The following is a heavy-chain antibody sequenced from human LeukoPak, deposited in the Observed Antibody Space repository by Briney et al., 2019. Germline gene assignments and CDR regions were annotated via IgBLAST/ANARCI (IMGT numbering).Heavy chain of an antibody. V-gene: IGHV3-48*02. CDR3: ARDWVIVVPAALGPYYYYGMDV. Sequence: PGGSLRLSCAASGFTFSSYSMNWDRQAPGKGLEWVSYISSSSSTIYYADSVKGRFTISRDNAKNSLYLQMNSLRDEDTAVYYRARDWVIVVPAALGPYYYYGMDVWGQGTTVTVSS. CDR2: ISSSSSTI. D-gene: IGHD2-2*01. J-gene: IGHJ6*02. CDR1: GFTFSSYS.